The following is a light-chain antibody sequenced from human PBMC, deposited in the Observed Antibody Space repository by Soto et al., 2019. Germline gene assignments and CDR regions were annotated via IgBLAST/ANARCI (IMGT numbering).Light chain of an antibody. V-gene: IGKV1-5*03. J-gene: IGKJ1*01. Sequence: DIQMTQSPSTLSASVGDRVTITGRASQSISSWLVWYQQKSGKAPKVLIYKASSLESGVPSRFSGSGSGTEFTLTISSLQPDDFATYYCQQYDSYPWTFGQGTKVEIK. CDR1: QSISSW. CDR2: KAS. CDR3: QQYDSYPWT.